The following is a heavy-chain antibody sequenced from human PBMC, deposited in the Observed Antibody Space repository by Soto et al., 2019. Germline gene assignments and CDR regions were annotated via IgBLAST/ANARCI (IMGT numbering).Heavy chain of an antibody. CDR2: IYYSGST. D-gene: IGHD2-15*01. J-gene: IGHJ4*02. V-gene: IGHV4-39*01. CDR3: ARQMRCSGGSCYPYYFDY. CDR1: GGSISSSSYY. Sequence: PSETLSLTCTVSGGSISSSSYYWGWIRQPPGKGLEWIGSIYYSGSTYYNPSLKSRVTISVDTSKNQFSLKLSSVTAADTAVYYCARQMRCSGGSCYPYYFDYWGQGTLVTVSS.